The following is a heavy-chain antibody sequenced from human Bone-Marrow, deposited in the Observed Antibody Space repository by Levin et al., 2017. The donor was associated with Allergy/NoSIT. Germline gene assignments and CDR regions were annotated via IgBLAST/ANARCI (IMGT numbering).Heavy chain of an antibody. CDR1: GFSFTTYD. CDR3: ARVVVTANTNWFFDL. J-gene: IGHJ2*01. Sequence: GGSLRLSCAASGFSFTTYDIHWVRQPRGKGLEWVSGIGIGVDTYYAASVKGRFTISREKAQNSVYLQMNSLRAGDTAVYYCARVVVTANTNWFFDLWGRGTLVTVSS. D-gene: IGHD2-21*02. V-gene: IGHV3-13*01. CDR2: IGIGVDT.